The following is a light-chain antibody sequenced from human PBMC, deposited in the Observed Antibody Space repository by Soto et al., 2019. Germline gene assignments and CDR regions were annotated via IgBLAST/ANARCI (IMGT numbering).Light chain of an antibody. J-gene: IGLJ2*01. CDR3: SSYAGSSTSDVV. V-gene: IGLV2-23*01. CDR1: SSDVGTYNL. Sequence: QSVLTQPASVSGSPGQSITISCTGTSSDVGTYNLVSWYQQHPGKAPKLMIYEGSKRPSGVSDRFSGSKSGNTASLTISGLQAEDEADYYCSSYAGSSTSDVVFGGGTKVTVL. CDR2: EGS.